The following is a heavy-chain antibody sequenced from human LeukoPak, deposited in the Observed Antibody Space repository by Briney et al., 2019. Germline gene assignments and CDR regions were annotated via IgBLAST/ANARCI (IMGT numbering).Heavy chain of an antibody. D-gene: IGHD3-22*01. Sequence: QAGGSLRLSCAASGFTVSSNYMSWVRQAPGKGLEWVSVIYSGGSTYYADSVKGRFTISRDNSKNTLYLQMNSLRAEDTAVYYCAKDWAVMWYYDSSGHFDYWGQGTLVTVSS. J-gene: IGHJ4*02. V-gene: IGHV3-53*01. CDR1: GFTVSSNY. CDR2: IYSGGST. CDR3: AKDWAVMWYYDSSGHFDY.